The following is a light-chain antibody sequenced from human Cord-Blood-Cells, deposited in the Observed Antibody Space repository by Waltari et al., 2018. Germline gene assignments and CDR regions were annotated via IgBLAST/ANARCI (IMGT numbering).Light chain of an antibody. J-gene: IGKJ1*01. CDR1: QSVSSN. CDR3: QQYNNWPPWT. Sequence: EIGMKQCPETWSVSTGERAKISCRASQSVSSNLAWYQQKPGQAPRLLIYGASTRATGIPAMCSDSGSWTEFTLTISSLQSEDFAVYYCQQYNNWPPWTFGQGTKVEIK. CDR2: GAS. V-gene: IGKV3-15*01.